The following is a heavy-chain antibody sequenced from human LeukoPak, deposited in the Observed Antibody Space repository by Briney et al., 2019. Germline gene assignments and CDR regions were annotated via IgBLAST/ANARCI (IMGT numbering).Heavy chain of an antibody. D-gene: IGHD2-15*01. V-gene: IGHV3-30*18. CDR1: GFTFSSYG. J-gene: IGHJ1*01. CDR3: AKVGYCSGGSCYSGVAVAAFQH. CDR2: MSYDGSNK. Sequence: GRSLRLSCAASGFTFSSYGMHWVRQAPGKGLEWVAVMSYDGSNKYYADSVKGRFTISRDNSKNTLYLQMNSLRAEDTAVYYCAKVGYCSGGSCYSGVAVAAFQHWGQGTLVTVSS.